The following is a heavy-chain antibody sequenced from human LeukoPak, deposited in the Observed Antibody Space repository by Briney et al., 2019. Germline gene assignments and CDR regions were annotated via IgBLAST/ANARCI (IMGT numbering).Heavy chain of an antibody. CDR3: ARGKVVAGTPGQNSWDS. Sequence: PSETLSLTCAVYGGSFSGYYWSWIRQPPGKGLEWIGEINHSGSTNYNPSLKSRVSMSVDTSKNQFSLKLSSVTAADTAVYYCARGKVVAGTPGQNSWDSWGQGTLVTVSS. CDR2: INHSGST. CDR1: GGSFSGYY. V-gene: IGHV4-34*01. J-gene: IGHJ4*02. D-gene: IGHD6-19*01.